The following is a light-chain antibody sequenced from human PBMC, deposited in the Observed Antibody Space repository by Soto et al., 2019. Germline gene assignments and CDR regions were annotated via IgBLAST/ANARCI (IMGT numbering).Light chain of an antibody. J-gene: IGKJ1*01. V-gene: IGKV1-6*01. CDR1: QGIRND. CDR3: LQDYNYPRK. Sequence: IQMTQSPASRAASALNRGTSTFLASQGIRNDLGWYQQKPGKASKLLIYAASSLQSGVPPRFSGSGSGTDFTLTISSLQPEDFATYYCLQDYNYPRKFGQGTTVDIK. CDR2: AAS.